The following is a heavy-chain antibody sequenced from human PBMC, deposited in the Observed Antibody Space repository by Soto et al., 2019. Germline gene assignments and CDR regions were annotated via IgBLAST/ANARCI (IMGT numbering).Heavy chain of an antibody. CDR2: MSGSGGST. V-gene: IGHV3-23*01. Sequence: EVQLLESGGGLVQPGGSLRLSCAASGFTFSSYAMSWVRQAPGKGLAWVSAMSGSGGSTYYADSVKGRFTISRDNSKNTLYLQMNSRRAEDTAVYYCAKGVPRYCSGGSCLRNAFDIWGQGTMVTVSS. CDR3: AKGVPRYCSGGSCLRNAFDI. J-gene: IGHJ3*02. D-gene: IGHD2-15*01. CDR1: GFTFSSYA.